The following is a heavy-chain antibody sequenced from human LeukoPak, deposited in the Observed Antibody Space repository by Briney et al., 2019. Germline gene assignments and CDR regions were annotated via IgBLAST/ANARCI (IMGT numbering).Heavy chain of an antibody. Sequence: GGSLRLSCAASGFTFSSYNMNWVRQAPGKGLEWVSSISSSSSYIYYADSVKGRFTISRDNAKNSLYLQMHILRAEDTAVYYCNGDNWNDGLVDYWGQGTLVTVSS. V-gene: IGHV3-21*01. CDR3: NGDNWNDGLVDY. CDR2: ISSSSSYI. CDR1: GFTFSSYN. J-gene: IGHJ4*02. D-gene: IGHD1-1*01.